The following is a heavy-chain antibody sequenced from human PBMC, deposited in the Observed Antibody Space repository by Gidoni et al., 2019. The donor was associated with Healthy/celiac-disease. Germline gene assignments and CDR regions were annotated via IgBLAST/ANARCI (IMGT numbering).Heavy chain of an antibody. CDR2: INPNSGGT. CDR1: GFTSTGYY. Sequence: QVQLVQSGAEVKKPGASVKVSCKASGFTSTGYYMPWVRQAPGQGLEWMGWINPNSGGTNYAQKFQGWVTMTRDTSISTAYMELSRLRSDDTAVYYCARDSITIFGVVPRTGNWFDPWGQGTLVTVSS. CDR3: ARDSITIFGVVPRTGNWFDP. D-gene: IGHD3-3*01. V-gene: IGHV1-2*04. J-gene: IGHJ5*02.